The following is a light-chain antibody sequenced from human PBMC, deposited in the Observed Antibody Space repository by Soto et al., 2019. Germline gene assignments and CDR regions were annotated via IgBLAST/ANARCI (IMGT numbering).Light chain of an antibody. CDR1: QSFSSH. CDR3: QQRSNWNTVIT. V-gene: IGKV3-11*01. CDR2: DAS. J-gene: IGKJ5*01. Sequence: EIVLTQSPATLSLSPGERATLSCRASQSFSSHLAWYQQKPGQAPRLLIYDASKRATGIPARFSGRGSGTDFTLTISSLEPEDFAVYYCQQRSNWNTVITFGQGTRLEIK.